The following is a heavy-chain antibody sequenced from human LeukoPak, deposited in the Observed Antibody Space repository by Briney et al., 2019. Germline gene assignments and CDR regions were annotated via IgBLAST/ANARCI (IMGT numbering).Heavy chain of an antibody. V-gene: IGHV3-66*01. Sequence: PGGSLRLSCAVSGFTVSTNYMSWVRQAPGKGLEWVSVIYSGGAIHYADSVKGRFTISRDNSKNTLYLQMNNLRAEDTAVYYCASIFYWGQGTLVTVSS. CDR3: ASIFY. CDR1: GFTVSTNY. J-gene: IGHJ4*02. CDR2: IYSGGAI.